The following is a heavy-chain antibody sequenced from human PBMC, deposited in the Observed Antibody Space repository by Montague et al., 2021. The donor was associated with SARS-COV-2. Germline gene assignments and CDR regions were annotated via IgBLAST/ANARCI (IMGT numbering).Heavy chain of an antibody. Sequence: TLSLTCTVSGDSVSSGGFYWSWLRQHPRKGLEWIGFIYYSGTTYHTPSLKSRLSISIDTSKNQFSLKLISVTAADTAVYYCARGLPYQMVYGAIPNYSIDVWGQGTTVTVSS. CDR3: ARGLPYQMVYGAIPNYSIDV. CDR2: IYYSGTT. V-gene: IGHV4-31*03. D-gene: IGHD2-8*01. CDR1: GDSVSSGGFY. J-gene: IGHJ6*02.